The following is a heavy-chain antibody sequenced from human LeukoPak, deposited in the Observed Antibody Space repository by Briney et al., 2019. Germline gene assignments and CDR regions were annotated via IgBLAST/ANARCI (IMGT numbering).Heavy chain of an antibody. CDR3: AKDGAGEAAAAGDY. D-gene: IGHD6-13*01. CDR1: GFTFSSYG. J-gene: IGHJ4*02. V-gene: IGHV3-30*18. Sequence: GRSLRLSCAASGFTFSSYGMHWVRQAPGKGLEWVAFISYDGSNKYYADSVKGRFTISRDNSKNTLYLQMNSLRAEDTAVYYCAKDGAGEAAAAGDYWGQGTLVTVSS. CDR2: ISYDGSNK.